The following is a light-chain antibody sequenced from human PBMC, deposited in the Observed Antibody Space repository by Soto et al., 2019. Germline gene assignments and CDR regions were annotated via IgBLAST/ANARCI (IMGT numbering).Light chain of an antibody. CDR3: QQRSNWLWT. J-gene: IGKJ1*01. V-gene: IGKV3-11*01. CDR1: QSVTSY. CDR2: DAS. Sequence: EIVFTQSPGTLSLSPGERATLSCRASQSVTSYLAWYQQKPGQAPRLLIYDASNRATGIPARFSGSGSGTDFTLTISSLEPEDFAVYYCQQRSNWLWTFGQGTKVDIK.